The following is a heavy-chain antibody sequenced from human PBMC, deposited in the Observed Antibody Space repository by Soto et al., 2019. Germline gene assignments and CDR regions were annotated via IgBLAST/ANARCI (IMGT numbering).Heavy chain of an antibody. CDR1: GFTFSNFA. Sequence: PGGSLRLSCSASGFTFSNFALHWVRQAPGTGLEYVSAISNNGSNKYYADSVKGRFTISRDNSKNTLYLQMNSLRAEDTAVYYCAKDVLRFLEWLAFYGMDVWGQGTTVTVSS. CDR3: AKDVLRFLEWLAFYGMDV. J-gene: IGHJ6*02. V-gene: IGHV3-64*04. CDR2: ISNNGSNK. D-gene: IGHD3-3*01.